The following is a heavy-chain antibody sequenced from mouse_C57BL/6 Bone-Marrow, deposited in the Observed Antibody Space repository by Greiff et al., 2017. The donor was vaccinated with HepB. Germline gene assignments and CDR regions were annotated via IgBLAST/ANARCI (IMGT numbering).Heavy chain of an antibody. Sequence: EVQRVESGGGLVKPGGSLKLSCAASGFTFSDYGMHWVRQAPEKGLEWVAYISSGSSTIYYADTVKGRFTISRDNAKNTLCLQMTSLRSEDTAMYYCARGYYGSGPYWYFDVWGTGTTVTVSS. J-gene: IGHJ1*03. CDR2: ISSGSSTI. CDR3: ARGYYGSGPYWYFDV. D-gene: IGHD1-1*01. V-gene: IGHV5-17*01. CDR1: GFTFSDYG.